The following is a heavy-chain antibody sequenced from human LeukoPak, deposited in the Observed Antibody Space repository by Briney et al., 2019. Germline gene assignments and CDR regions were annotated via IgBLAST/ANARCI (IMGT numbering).Heavy chain of an antibody. D-gene: IGHD3-22*01. CDR1: GGSISSGDYY. J-gene: IGHJ4*02. V-gene: IGHV4-30-4*01. Sequence: SETLSLTRTVSGGSISSGDYYWIWIRQPPGKGLEWIGYIYYSGSTYYNPSLKSRLTISVDTPKNQFSLNLSSVTAADTAVYYCARGASDSSGYYPYWGQGTLVTVSS. CDR3: ARGASDSSGYYPY. CDR2: IYYSGST.